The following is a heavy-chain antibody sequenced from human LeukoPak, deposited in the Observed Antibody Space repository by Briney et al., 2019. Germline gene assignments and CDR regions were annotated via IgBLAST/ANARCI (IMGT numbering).Heavy chain of an antibody. CDR1: NGSFSGYF. Sequence: SETLSLTCAVPNGSFSGYFWSWLRQLPGKGLECIGDINHSGSSHYNPSLKNRAVMSIDTSKNEFSLRLTSVTAADTAVYYCARGRGYNWDQIYFVYWGHGTLVTVSS. J-gene: IGHJ4*01. CDR3: ARGRGYNWDQIYFVY. CDR2: INHSGSS. D-gene: IGHD1-20*01. V-gene: IGHV4-34*01.